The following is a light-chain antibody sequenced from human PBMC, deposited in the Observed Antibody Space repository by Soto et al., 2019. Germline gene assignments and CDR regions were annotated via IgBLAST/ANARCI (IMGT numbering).Light chain of an antibody. J-gene: IGKJ5*01. CDR2: DAS. CDR1: ENVYGN. V-gene: IGKV3-15*01. Sequence: EIVMTQSPVTLSVSPGEGASLSCRASENVYGNVAWYQQKPGQAPRLLIYDASTRATDIPARFTGSGSGTDFTLTISSLQSEDFALYYCQQYNKWPLITFGQGTRLEIK. CDR3: QQYNKWPLIT.